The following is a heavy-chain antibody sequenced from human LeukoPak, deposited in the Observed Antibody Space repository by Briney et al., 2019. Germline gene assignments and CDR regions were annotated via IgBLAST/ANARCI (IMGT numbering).Heavy chain of an antibody. CDR1: GFTFSSYS. CDR2: ISSSSSYI. J-gene: IGHJ5*02. V-gene: IGHV3-21*01. D-gene: IGHD3-3*01. Sequence: PGGSLRLSCAAAGFTFSSYSMNWVRQAPGKGLEWVSSISSSSSYIYYADSVKGRFTISRDNAKNSLYLQMNSLRAEDTAVYYCARSSAKYYDFWSGRKKLNWFDPWGQGTLVTVSS. CDR3: ARSSAKYYDFWSGRKKLNWFDP.